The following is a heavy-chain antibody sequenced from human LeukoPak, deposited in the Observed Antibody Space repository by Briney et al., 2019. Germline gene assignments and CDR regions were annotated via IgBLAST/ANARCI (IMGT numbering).Heavy chain of an antibody. J-gene: IGHJ4*02. D-gene: IGHD2-21*02. Sequence: ASVKVSCKASGYTFTSYDINWVRQATGQGLEWMGWMNPNSGNTGYAQKFQGRATMTRNTSISTAYMELSSLRSEDTAVYYCAIMVVTAIPVVDYWGQGTLVTVSS. CDR2: MNPNSGNT. CDR1: GYTFTSYD. CDR3: AIMVVTAIPVVDY. V-gene: IGHV1-8*01.